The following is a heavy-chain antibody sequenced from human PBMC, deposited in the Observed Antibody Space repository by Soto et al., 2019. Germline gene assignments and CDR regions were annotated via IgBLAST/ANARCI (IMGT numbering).Heavy chain of an antibody. CDR1: GYTFTSYG. CDR2: SSAYNGKT. D-gene: IGHD5-18*01. V-gene: IGHV1-18*01. Sequence: QVQLVQSGAEVKKPGASVKVSCKTSGYTFTSYGISWVRQAPGQGLEWMGWSSAYNGKTMYTQKLRGRVTMTTDTLTRTAYMELRSLTSDDTAVYYCARDPLTAMYPNPYYYYGMDVWGQGTTVTVSS. CDR3: ARDPLTAMYPNPYYYYGMDV. J-gene: IGHJ6*02.